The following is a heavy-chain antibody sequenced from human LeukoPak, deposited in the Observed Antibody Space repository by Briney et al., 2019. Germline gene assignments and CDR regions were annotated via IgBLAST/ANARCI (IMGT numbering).Heavy chain of an antibody. J-gene: IGHJ4*02. CDR1: GYTFTSYD. CDR2: MNPNSGNT. CDR3: ARGGSGSQGYYFDY. V-gene: IGHV1-8*01. D-gene: IGHD3-10*01. Sequence: ASVKVSCRASGYTFTSYDINWVGQATGQGLEWMGWMNPNSGNTGYAQKFQGRVTMTRNTSISTAYMELSSLRSEDTAVYYCARGGSGSQGYYFDYWGQGTLVTVSS.